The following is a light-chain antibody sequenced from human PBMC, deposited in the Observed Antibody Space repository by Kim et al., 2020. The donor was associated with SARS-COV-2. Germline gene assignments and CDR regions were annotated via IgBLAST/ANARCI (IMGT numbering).Light chain of an antibody. CDR2: KVS. J-gene: IGKJ3*01. CDR1: PILVYSDINTY. Sequence: PASISCRSSPILVYSDINTYLNWFHQRPGQSPRRLIYKVSNRDSGVPDRFSGSGSGTDFTLQISRVEAEDVGVYYCMQGTHWPFTFGPGTKVDIK. V-gene: IGKV2-30*01. CDR3: MQGTHWPFT.